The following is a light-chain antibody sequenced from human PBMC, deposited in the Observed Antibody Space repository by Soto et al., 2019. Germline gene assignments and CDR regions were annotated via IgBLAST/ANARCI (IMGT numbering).Light chain of an antibody. J-gene: IGKJ5*01. CDR3: QQFHSFPIT. CDR2: DAS. Sequence: DIQMTQSPSTLSASAGDRVTITCRASQSITIWLAWYQQKPGKAPKLLIYDASTLESGVPSRFSGSGSGTEFTLTINILQPDDFATYYCQQFHSFPITFGQGTRLEIK. V-gene: IGKV1-5*01. CDR1: QSITIW.